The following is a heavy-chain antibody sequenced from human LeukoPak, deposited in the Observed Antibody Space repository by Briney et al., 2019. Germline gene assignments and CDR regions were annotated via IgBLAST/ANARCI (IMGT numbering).Heavy chain of an antibody. J-gene: IGHJ4*02. V-gene: IGHV4-34*01. Sequence: PSETLSLTCAVYGGSFSGYYWSWIRQPPGKGLEWIGEINHSGSTNYNPSLKSRVTISVDTSKNQFSLKLSSVTAADTAVYYCARVRGYCSSTSCYNSRTTLYYFDYWGQGTLVTVSS. CDR1: GGSFSGYY. CDR2: INHSGST. D-gene: IGHD2-2*01. CDR3: ARVRGYCSSTSCYNSRTTLYYFDY.